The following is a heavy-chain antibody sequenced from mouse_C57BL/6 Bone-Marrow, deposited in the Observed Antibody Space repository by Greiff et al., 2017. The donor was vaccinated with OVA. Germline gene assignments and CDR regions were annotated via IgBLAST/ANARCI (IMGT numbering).Heavy chain of an antibody. D-gene: IGHD1-1*01. CDR1: GYTFTSYG. J-gene: IGHJ4*01. CDR3: ANWSTTVVAMGAMDY. Sequence: VQGVESGAELARPGASVKLSCKASGYTFTSYGISWVKQRTGQGLEWIGVIHPRSGNTNYNEKFKGKATLTADKSSSTAYMELRSLTSEDSAVYFCANWSTTVVAMGAMDYWGQGTSVTVSS. V-gene: IGHV1-81*01. CDR2: IHPRSGNT.